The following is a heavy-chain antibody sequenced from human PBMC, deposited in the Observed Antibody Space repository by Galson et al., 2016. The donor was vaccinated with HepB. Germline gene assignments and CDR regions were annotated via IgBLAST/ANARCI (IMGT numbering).Heavy chain of an antibody. CDR1: GFTFSTYS. CDR2: IDRSSSTI. CDR3: AREYGQRVNFDC. V-gene: IGHV3-48*01. Sequence: SLRLSCAASGFTFSTYSMNWVRQAPGKGLEWVSYIDRSSSTIYYADSVKGRFTISRDNAKNSLYLQMNSLRVEDTAVYYCAREYGQRVNFDCWGQGTLVTVSS. J-gene: IGHJ4*02. D-gene: IGHD3-10*01.